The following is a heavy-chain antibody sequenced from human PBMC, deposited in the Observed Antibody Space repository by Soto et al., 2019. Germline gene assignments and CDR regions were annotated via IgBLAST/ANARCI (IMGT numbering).Heavy chain of an antibody. Sequence: EVQLLESEGGLAQPGGSLRLSCAASGFTFSGYTMAWVRQAPGKGLEWVSTISHSGESTYYAESVKGRFTISRDNSKNTLYLQMNSLRGEDTAVYFCSKDGWENWAQGTLVTVAS. J-gene: IGHJ4*02. V-gene: IGHV3-23*01. CDR3: SKDGWEN. CDR2: ISHSGEST. D-gene: IGHD6-19*01. CDR1: GFTFSGYT.